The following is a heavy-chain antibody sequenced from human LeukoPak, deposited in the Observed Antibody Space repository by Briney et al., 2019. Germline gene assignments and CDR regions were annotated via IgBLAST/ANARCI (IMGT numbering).Heavy chain of an antibody. D-gene: IGHD2-15*01. CDR1: GFTFSSYG. CDR2: ISGSGGST. CDR3: AKDPRWGVVVVAATQGVYFDY. Sequence: AGGSLRLSCAASGFTFSSYGMSWVRQAPGKGLEWVSVISGSGGSTYYADSVKGRFTISRDNSKNTLYLQMNSLRAEDTAVYYCAKDPRWGVVVVAATQGVYFDYWGQGTLVTVSS. V-gene: IGHV3-23*01. J-gene: IGHJ4*02.